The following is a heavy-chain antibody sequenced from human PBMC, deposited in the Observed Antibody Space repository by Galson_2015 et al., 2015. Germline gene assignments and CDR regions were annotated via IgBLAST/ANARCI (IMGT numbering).Heavy chain of an antibody. CDR1: GFTFSDYY. J-gene: IGHJ4*02. V-gene: IGHV3-11*06. CDR2: ISSSSSYT. Sequence: SLRLSCAASGFTFSDYYMSWIRQAPGKGLEWVSYISSSSSYTNYADSVKGRFTISRGNAKNSLYLQMNSLRDEDTAVYYCARDRRWLSPRWENDYWGQGTLVTVSS. CDR3: ARDRRWLSPRWENDY. D-gene: IGHD6-19*01.